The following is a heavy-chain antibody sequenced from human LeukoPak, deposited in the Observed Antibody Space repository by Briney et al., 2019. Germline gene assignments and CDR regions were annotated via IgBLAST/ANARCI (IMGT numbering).Heavy chain of an antibody. Sequence: NPSQTLSLTCTVSGGSISSGGYYWSWIRQHPGKGLEWIGYIHYSGSTYYNPSLKSRVTISVDTSKNQFSLKLSSVTAADTAVYYCARSPSIKYVGYFDYWGQGTLVTVSS. D-gene: IGHD2-8*01. CDR1: GGSISSGGYY. J-gene: IGHJ4*02. CDR3: ARSPSIKYVGYFDY. CDR2: IHYSGST. V-gene: IGHV4-31*03.